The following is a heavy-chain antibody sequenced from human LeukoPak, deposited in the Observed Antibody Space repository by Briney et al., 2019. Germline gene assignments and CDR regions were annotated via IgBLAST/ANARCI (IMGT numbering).Heavy chain of an antibody. CDR2: INHSGST. CDR3: ARLYYDFWSGYYYYYGMDV. CDR1: GGSFSGYY. J-gene: IGHJ6*02. D-gene: IGHD3-3*01. V-gene: IGHV4-34*01. Sequence: PSETLSLTCAVYGGSFSGYYWSWIRQPPGKGLEWIGEINHSGSTNYNPSLKSRVTISVDTSKNQFSLKLSSVTAADTAVYYCARLYYDFWSGYYYYYGMDVWGQGTTVTVSS.